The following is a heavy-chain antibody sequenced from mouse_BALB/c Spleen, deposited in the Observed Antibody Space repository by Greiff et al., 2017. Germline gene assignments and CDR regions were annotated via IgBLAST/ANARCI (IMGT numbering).Heavy chain of an antibody. Sequence: EVQLQQSGPELVKPGASVKISCKASGYTFTDYNMHWVKQSHGKSLEWIGYIYPYNGGTGYNQKFKSKATLTVDNSSSTAYMELRSLTSEDSAVYYCPLRVYAMDYWGQGTSVTVSS. CDR2: IYPYNGGT. V-gene: IGHV1S29*02. J-gene: IGHJ4*01. CDR3: PLRVYAMDY. D-gene: IGHD1-1*01. CDR1: GYTFTDYN.